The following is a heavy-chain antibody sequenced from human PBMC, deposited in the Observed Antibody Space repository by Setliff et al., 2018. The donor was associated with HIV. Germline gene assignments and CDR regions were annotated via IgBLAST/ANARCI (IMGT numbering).Heavy chain of an antibody. CDR3: ARVSSSYYFLGAFDY. CDR2: VHTSGTT. Sequence: SETLSLTCTVYGGSIDGDSYYWSWIRQAAGKGPEWVGHVHTSGTTNYNPSLRGRVTISLDRSKNQLSLKVDSATATDTAVYFCARVSSSYYFLGAFDYWGQGTLVTVSS. D-gene: IGHD2-15*01. V-gene: IGHV4-61*09. CDR1: GGSIDGDSYY. J-gene: IGHJ4*02.